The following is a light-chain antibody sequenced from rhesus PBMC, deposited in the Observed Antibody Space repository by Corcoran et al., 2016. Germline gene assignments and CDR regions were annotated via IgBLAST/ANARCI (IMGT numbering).Light chain of an antibody. CDR3: YQQNSGYS. CDR2: GES. CDR1: LSVSSY. Sequence: QVILTQSPASLSFSPGERATLSCSASLSVSSYLAWYQQKPGQAPRLLIYGESSRATGIPDRFSGSGAGTDFTMTISSLGREGVGVYHYYQQNSGYSFSQEAKVEIK. J-gene: IGKJ2*01. V-gene: IGKV3-10*01.